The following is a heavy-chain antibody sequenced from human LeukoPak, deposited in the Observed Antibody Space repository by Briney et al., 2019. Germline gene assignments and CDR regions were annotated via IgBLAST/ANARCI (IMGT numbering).Heavy chain of an antibody. J-gene: IGHJ6*02. CDR2: ISGYNGDT. CDR1: GYTFTSYG. D-gene: IGHD1-1*01. CDR3: ARDWKPPDYYCGMDV. Sequence: GASVKVSCKASGYTFTSYGISWVRQAPGQGLEWMGWISGYNGDTNYAQKFQGRVTMTTDTSTSTAYMELRSLRSDDTAVYYCARDWKPPDYYCGMDVWGQGTTVIVSS. V-gene: IGHV1-18*01.